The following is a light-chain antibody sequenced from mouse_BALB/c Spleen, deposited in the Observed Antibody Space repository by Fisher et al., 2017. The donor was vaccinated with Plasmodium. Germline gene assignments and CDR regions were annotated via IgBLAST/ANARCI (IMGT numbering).Light chain of an antibody. CDR1: QSLLDSDGKTY. CDR2: LVS. CDR3: WQGTHSWT. V-gene: IGKV1-135*01. Sequence: DIVMTQSTLTLSVTVGQPASISCKSSQSLLDSDGKTYLSWFLQRPGQSPKRLIYLVSKLDFGVPDRFTGSGSGTDFTLKISRVEAEDLGIYYCWQGTHSWTFGGGTNLEIK. J-gene: IGKJ1*01.